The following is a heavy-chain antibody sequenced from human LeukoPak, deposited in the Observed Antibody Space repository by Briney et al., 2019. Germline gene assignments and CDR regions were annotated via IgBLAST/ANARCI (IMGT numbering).Heavy chain of an antibody. D-gene: IGHD3-10*01. CDR2: IYHSGST. CDR3: ARSMVQGKVAIDY. Sequence: SGTLSLTCAISGGSISSSNWWTWVRQPPGKGLEWIGEIYHSGSTNYNPSLKSRVTISVDKSKNQFSLKLSSVTAADTAVYYCARSMVQGKVAIDYWGQGTLVTVSS. J-gene: IGHJ4*02. CDR1: GGSISSSNW. V-gene: IGHV4-4*02.